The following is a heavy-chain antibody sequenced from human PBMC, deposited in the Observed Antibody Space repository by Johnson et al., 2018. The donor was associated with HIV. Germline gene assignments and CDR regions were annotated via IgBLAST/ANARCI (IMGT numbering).Heavy chain of an antibody. V-gene: IGHV3-30*04. Sequence: QMQLVESGGGVVQPGRSLRLSCAASGFTFSSYAMQWVRQAPGKGLEWVAVISYDGSNKYYADSVKGRFTISRDNSKHTLYLQMNSLRAEDTAVYYCARGYNWNDFSIWGQGTMVTVSS. CDR1: GFTFSSYA. CDR3: ARGYNWNDFSI. CDR2: ISYDGSNK. J-gene: IGHJ3*02. D-gene: IGHD1-1*01.